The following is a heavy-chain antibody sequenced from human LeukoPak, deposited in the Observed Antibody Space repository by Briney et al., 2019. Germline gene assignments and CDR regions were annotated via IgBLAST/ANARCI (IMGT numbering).Heavy chain of an antibody. CDR2: ISSSSSYI. D-gene: IGHD5-24*01. J-gene: IGHJ4*02. CDR1: GFTFSSYS. V-gene: IGHV3-21*01. Sequence: GGSLRLSCAASGFTFSSYSMNWVRQAPGKGLEWVSSISSSSSYIYYADSVKGRFTISRDNAKNSLYLQMNSLRAEDTAVYYCARDFSMATIPGYWGQGTLVTVSP. CDR3: ARDFSMATIPGY.